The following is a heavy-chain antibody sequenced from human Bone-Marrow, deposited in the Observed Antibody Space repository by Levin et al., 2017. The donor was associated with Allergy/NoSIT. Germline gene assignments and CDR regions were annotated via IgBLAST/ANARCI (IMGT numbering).Heavy chain of an antibody. J-gene: IGHJ4*02. Sequence: GGSLRLSCLASGFSLSSYTMNWVRQAPGKGLEWVASISGSSSYIFYADSLNGRFTVSRDNAENSVYLQMNSLRADDTAVYFCARESDSSGYYFWYFFDLWGQGTQVAVSS. D-gene: IGHD3-22*01. CDR3: ARESDSSGYYFWYFFDL. V-gene: IGHV3-21*06. CDR1: GFSLSSYT. CDR2: ISGSSSYI.